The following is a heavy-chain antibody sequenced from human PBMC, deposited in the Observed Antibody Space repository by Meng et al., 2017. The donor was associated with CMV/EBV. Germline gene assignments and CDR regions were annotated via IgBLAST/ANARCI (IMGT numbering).Heavy chain of an antibody. CDR1: GGSFSGYY. CDR3: ASILRYQHYYYYGMDV. J-gene: IGHJ6*02. Sequence: SETLSLTCAVYGGSFSGYYWSWIRQPPGKGLEWIGEINHSGSTNYNPSLKSRVTISVDTSKNQFSLKLSSVTAVDTAVYYCASILRYQHYYYYGMDVWGQGTTVTVSS. D-gene: IGHD2-2*01. CDR2: INHSGST. V-gene: IGHV4-34*01.